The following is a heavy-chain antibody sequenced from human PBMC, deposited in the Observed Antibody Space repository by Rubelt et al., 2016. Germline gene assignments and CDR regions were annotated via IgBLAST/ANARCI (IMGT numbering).Heavy chain of an antibody. CDR3: ARGRMGFHYYYYGMDV. J-gene: IGHJ6*02. Sequence: QVQLQQCGAGLLKPSETLSLTCAVYGGSFSGYYWSWIRQPPGKGLEWIGEINHSGSTNYNPSLKSRVTISVDTSKNQFSLKLSAVTAADTAVYYCARGRMGFHYYYYGMDVWGQGTTVTVSS. D-gene: IGHD1-26*01. CDR1: GGSFSGYY. CDR2: INHSGST. V-gene: IGHV4-34*02.